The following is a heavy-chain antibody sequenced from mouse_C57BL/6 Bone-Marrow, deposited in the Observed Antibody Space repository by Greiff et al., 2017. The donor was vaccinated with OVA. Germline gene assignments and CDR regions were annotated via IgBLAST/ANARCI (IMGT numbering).Heavy chain of an antibody. J-gene: IGHJ2*01. CDR3: ARPGYYGNYVNYFDY. CDR1: GFTFSSYG. CDR2: ISSGGSYT. D-gene: IGHD2-1*01. Sequence: DVQLVESGGDLVKPGGSLKLSCAASGFTFSSYGMSWVRQTPDKRLEWVATISSGGSYTYYPDSVKGRFTISRDNAKNTLYLQMSSLKSEDTAMYYCARPGYYGNYVNYFDYWGQGTTLTVSS. V-gene: IGHV5-6*01.